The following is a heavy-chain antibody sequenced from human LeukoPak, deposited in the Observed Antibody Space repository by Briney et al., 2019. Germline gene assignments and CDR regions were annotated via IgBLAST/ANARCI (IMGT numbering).Heavy chain of an antibody. CDR3: ASKQWPTANFDS. CDR2: ISSSRSYI. Sequence: PGGSLRLSYAASGFTFSTYSMNWARQAPGKGLEWVSSISSSRSYIYYADSVKGRFTISRDNAKNSLYLQMNTLRAEDTAVYYCASKQWPTANFDSWGQGTLVTVSS. D-gene: IGHD6-19*01. J-gene: IGHJ4*02. V-gene: IGHV3-21*01. CDR1: GFTFSTYS.